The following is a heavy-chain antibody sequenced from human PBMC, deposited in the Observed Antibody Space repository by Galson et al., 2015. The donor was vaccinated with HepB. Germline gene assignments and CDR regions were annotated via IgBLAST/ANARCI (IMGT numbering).Heavy chain of an antibody. D-gene: IGHD4-17*01. J-gene: IGHJ4*02. CDR3: AREKHHGEYEN. Sequence: TLSLTCIVSGDSIRTSNYYWGWIRQPPGKGLEWIGSTTYSGGNSYYPSLKSRVTMSIDTSRNQFSLILKSVTAADTAVYYCAREKHHGEYENWGQGTLVTVSS. V-gene: IGHV4-39*01. CDR1: GDSIRTSNYY. CDR2: TTYSGGN.